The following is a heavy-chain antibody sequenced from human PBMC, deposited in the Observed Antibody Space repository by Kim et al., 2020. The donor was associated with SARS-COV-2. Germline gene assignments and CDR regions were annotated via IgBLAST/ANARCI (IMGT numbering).Heavy chain of an antibody. Sequence: GGSLRLSCAASGFTFSSYGMHWVRQAPGKGLEWVAVIWYDGSNKYYADSVKGRFTISRDNSKNTLYLQMNSLRAEDTAVYYCAREAISSGWSNYYFDYWRQGTLVTVSS. CDR2: IWYDGSNK. CDR3: AREAISSGWSNYYFDY. V-gene: IGHV3-33*01. J-gene: IGHJ4*02. D-gene: IGHD6-19*01. CDR1: GFTFSSYG.